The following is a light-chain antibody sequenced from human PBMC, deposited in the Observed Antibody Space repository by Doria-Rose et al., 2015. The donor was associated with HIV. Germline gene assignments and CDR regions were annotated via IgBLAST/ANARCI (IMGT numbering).Light chain of an antibody. CDR3: QQYGSYLWT. V-gene: IGKV1-5*03. Sequence: ITCRASQSISSWLAWYQQKPGKAPKLLIYKASSLEGGVPSRFSGSGPGTEFALTISGLQPDDFATYYCQQYGSYLWTFGQGTKVEVK. CDR2: KAS. J-gene: IGKJ1*01. CDR1: QSISSW.